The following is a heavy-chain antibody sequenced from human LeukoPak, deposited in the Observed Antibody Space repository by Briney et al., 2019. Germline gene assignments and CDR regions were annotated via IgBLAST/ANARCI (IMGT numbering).Heavy chain of an antibody. D-gene: IGHD2-21*02. CDR1: GGSFSGYY. CDR2: INHSGST. V-gene: IGHV4-34*01. J-gene: IGHJ4*02. CDR3: ARGREGGIVVVTAILLGGIFDY. Sequence: PSETLSLTCAVYGGSFSGYYWSWIRQPPGKGLEWIGEINHSGSTNYNPSLKSRVTISVDTSKNQFSLKLSSVTAADTAVYYCARGREGGIVVVTAILLGGIFDYWGQGTLVTVSS.